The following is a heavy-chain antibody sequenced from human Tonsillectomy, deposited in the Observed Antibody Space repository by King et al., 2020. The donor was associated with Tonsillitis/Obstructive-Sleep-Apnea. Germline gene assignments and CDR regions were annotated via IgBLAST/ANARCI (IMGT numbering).Heavy chain of an antibody. CDR2: INHSGST. J-gene: IGHJ5*02. CDR1: GGSFSGYY. CDR3: ARGYYDFWSGYYTSKTSNNWFDP. D-gene: IGHD3-3*01. V-gene: IGHV4-34*01. Sequence: VQLQQWGAGLLKPSETLSLTCAVYGGSFSGYYWSWIRQPPGKGLEWIGEINHSGSTNYNPSLKSRVTISVDTSKNQFSLKLSSVTAADTAVCYCARGYYDFWSGYYTSKTSNNWFDPWGQGTLVTVSS.